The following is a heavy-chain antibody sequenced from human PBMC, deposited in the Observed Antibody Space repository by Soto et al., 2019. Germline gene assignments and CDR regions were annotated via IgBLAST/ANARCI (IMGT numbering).Heavy chain of an antibody. CDR2: IYYSGST. CDR3: ARRYSSAFDI. J-gene: IGHJ3*02. V-gene: IGHV4-30-4*01. Sequence: SETLSLTCTVSGGSISSGDYYWRWIRPPPGKGLEWIGYIYYSGSTNYNPSLKSRVTISVDTSKNQFSLKLSSVTAADTAVYYCARRYSSAFDIWGQGTMVTVSS. D-gene: IGHD6-13*01. CDR1: GGSISSGDYY.